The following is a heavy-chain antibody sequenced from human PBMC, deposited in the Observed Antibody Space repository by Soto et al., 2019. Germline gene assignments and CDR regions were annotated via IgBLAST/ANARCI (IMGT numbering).Heavy chain of an antibody. CDR1: GFTFSDYS. V-gene: IGHV3-49*03. CDR3: TTDVWTAVATHC. J-gene: IGHJ4*02. CDR2: IRSKRYGGTP. Sequence: PGGPLRRSSTGSGFTFSDYSMTWFRKAPGKGLEWVGFIRSKRYGGTPKYSACVTGRLTISRNDSKTIAYLQMTSLKTEDTGFYFCTTDVWTAVATHCWGQGNLVTVSS. D-gene: IGHD4-4*01.